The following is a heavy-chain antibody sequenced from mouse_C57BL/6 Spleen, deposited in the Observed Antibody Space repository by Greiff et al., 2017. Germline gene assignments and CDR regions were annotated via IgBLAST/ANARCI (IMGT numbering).Heavy chain of an antibody. V-gene: IGHV1-15*01. J-gene: IGHJ4*01. D-gene: IGHD1-1*01. Sequence: VKVVESGAELVRPGASVTLSCKASGYTFTDYEMHWVKQTPVHGLEWIGAIDPETGGTAYNQKFKGKAILTADKSSSTAYMELRSLTSEDSAVYYCTRCSSYDYAMDYWGQGTSVTVSS. CDR3: TRCSSYDYAMDY. CDR2: IDPETGGT. CDR1: GYTFTDYE.